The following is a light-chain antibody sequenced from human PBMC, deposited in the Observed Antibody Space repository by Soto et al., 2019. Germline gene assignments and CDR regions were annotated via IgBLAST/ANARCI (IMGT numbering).Light chain of an antibody. V-gene: IGLV2-14*01. CDR2: EVT. J-gene: IGLJ1*01. Sequence: QSALTQPASVSGSPGQSITISCIGTSSDIGAYNYVSWYQQHPGKVPKLMIYEVTNRPSGLSNRFSGSRSGNTASLTISGLQTEDEADYYCCSYAGTSTFVFGIGTKLTVL. CDR3: CSYAGTSTFV. CDR1: SSDIGAYNY.